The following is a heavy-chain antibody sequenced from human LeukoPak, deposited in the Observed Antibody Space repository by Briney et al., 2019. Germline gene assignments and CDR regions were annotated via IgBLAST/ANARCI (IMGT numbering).Heavy chain of an antibody. Sequence: GGSLRLSCAASGFTVSSNYMSWVRQAPGKGLEWVSVIYSGGSTYYADSVKGRFTISRDNSKNTLYLQMNSLRAEDTAVYYCASGLNKASGEEVRDYWGQGTLVTVSS. CDR2: IYSGGST. V-gene: IGHV3-53*01. D-gene: IGHD6-13*01. CDR1: GFTVSSNY. CDR3: ASGLNKASGEEVRDY. J-gene: IGHJ4*02.